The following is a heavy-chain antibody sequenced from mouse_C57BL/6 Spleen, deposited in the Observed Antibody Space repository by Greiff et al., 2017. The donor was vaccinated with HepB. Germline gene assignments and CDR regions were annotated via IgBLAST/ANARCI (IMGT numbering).Heavy chain of an antibody. CDR3: ARWGRDYFDY. D-gene: IGHD6-1*01. Sequence: EVMLVESGPELVKPGASVKISCKASGYTFTDYYMNWVKQSHGKSLEWIGDINPNNGGTSYNQKFKGKATLTVDKSSSTAYMELRSRTSEDSAVYYCARWGRDYFDYWGQGTTLTVSS. CDR2: INPNNGGT. V-gene: IGHV1-26*01. J-gene: IGHJ2*01. CDR1: GYTFTDYY.